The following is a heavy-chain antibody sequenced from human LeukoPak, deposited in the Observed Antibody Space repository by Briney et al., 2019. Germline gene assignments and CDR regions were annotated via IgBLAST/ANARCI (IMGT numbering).Heavy chain of an antibody. D-gene: IGHD6-13*01. CDR3: ARGRAGIAAAGFDY. J-gene: IGHJ4*02. CDR1: GFTFSMSA. Sequence: GGSLRLSCATSGFTFSMSAMHWVRLAPGKGLDWVAVISFDGGNKFYADSVKGRFSISRDNSKNTLYLKMNSLGLDDTAVYFCARGRAGIAAAGFDYWGQGTLVTVSS. V-gene: IGHV3-30-3*01. CDR2: ISFDGGNK.